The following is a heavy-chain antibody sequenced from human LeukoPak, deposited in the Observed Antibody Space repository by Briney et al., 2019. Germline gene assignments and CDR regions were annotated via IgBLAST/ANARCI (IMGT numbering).Heavy chain of an antibody. V-gene: IGHV1-69*04. CDR2: IIPILGIA. J-gene: IGHJ3*02. D-gene: IGHD4-4*01. CDR1: GGTFSSYA. Sequence: SVKVSCKASGGTFSSYAISWVRQAPGQGLEWMGRIIPILGIANYAQKFQGRVTITADKSTSTAYMELSSLRSGDTAVYYCARDAVTRGAFDIWGQGTMVTVSS. CDR3: ARDAVTRGAFDI.